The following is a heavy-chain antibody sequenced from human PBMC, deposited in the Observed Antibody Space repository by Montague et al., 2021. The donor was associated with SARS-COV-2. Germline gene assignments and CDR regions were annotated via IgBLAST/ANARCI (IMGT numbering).Heavy chain of an antibody. D-gene: IGHD6-13*01. CDR3: ARGIPIAAALINWFDP. J-gene: IGHJ5*02. Sequence: SETLSLTCTVSGGSISSYYWSWIRQPPGKGLEWIGYIYYSGSTNXNPSLKSRVTISVDTSKNQFSLKLSSVTAADTAVYYCARGIPIAAALINWFDPWGQGTLVTVSS. CDR1: GGSISSYY. V-gene: IGHV4-59*01. CDR2: IYYSGST.